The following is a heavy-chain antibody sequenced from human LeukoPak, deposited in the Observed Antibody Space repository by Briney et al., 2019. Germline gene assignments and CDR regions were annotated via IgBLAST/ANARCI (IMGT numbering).Heavy chain of an antibody. CDR3: ARTYYDFWSDRYYCYMDV. Sequence: PSETLSLTCTVSGGSISSSTYYWGWIRQPPGKGLEWIGSMYYSGSTYYNPSLKSRVTISVDTSQNQFSLKLSSVTAADTAVYYCARTYYDFWSDRYYCYMDVWGKGTTVTVSS. D-gene: IGHD3-3*01. V-gene: IGHV4-39*01. J-gene: IGHJ6*03. CDR1: GGSISSSTYY. CDR2: MYYSGST.